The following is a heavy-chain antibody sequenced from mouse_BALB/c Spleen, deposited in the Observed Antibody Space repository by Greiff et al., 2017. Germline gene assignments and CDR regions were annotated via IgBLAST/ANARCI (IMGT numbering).Heavy chain of an antibody. V-gene: IGHV3-8*02. J-gene: IGHJ4*01. CDR3: AREGYGNYDYAMDY. D-gene: IGHD2-1*01. CDR2: ISYSGST. CDR1: GDSITSGY. Sequence: DVKLVESGPSLVKPSQTLSLTCSVTGDSITSGYWNWIRKFPGNKLEYMGYISYSGSTYYNPSLKSRISITRDTSKNQYYLQLNSVTTEDTATYYCAREGYGNYDYAMDYWGQGTSVTVSS.